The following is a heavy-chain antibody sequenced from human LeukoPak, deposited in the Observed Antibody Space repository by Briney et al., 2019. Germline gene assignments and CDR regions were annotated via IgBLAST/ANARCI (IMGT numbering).Heavy chain of an antibody. Sequence: GGSLRLSCAASGFTFSSYSMNWVRQAPGKGLEWVSSISSSSSYIYHADSVKGRFTISRDNAKNSLYLQMNSLRAEDTAVYYCASTLVGATGFDPWGQGTLVTVSS. CDR3: ASTLVGATGFDP. V-gene: IGHV3-21*01. CDR2: ISSSSSYI. CDR1: GFTFSSYS. J-gene: IGHJ5*02. D-gene: IGHD1-26*01.